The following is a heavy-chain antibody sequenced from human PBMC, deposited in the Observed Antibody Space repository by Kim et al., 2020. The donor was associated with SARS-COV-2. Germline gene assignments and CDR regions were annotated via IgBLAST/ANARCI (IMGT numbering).Heavy chain of an antibody. J-gene: IGHJ4*02. Sequence: YYADSVKGRFTISRDNSKNTLYLQMNSLRAEDTAVYYCARVGSGSFYFDYWGQGTLVTVSS. V-gene: IGHV3-33*01. CDR3: ARVGSGSFYFDY. D-gene: IGHD3-10*01.